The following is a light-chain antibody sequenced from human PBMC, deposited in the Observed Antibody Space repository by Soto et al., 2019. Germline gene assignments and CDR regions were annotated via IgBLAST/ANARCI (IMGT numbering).Light chain of an antibody. V-gene: IGKV1-39*01. CDR3: QQTYSTPQT. Sequence: DIQMTQSPSSLSASVGDRVTITCRASQSITSYLNWYQQKPGKAPKLLIDAASSLQSGVSSRFSGSASGTDFTLTIIRLQPEDFATNYCQQTYSTPQTFGQGTKVEIK. CDR2: AAS. CDR1: QSITSY. J-gene: IGKJ1*01.